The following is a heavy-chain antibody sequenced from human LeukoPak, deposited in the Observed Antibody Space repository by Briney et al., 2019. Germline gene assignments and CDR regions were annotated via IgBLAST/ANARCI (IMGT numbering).Heavy chain of an antibody. CDR2: IYYSGST. J-gene: IGHJ4*02. CDR1: GGSISSSSYY. V-gene: IGHV4-39*01. CDR3: ARPGIAAPFRWDY. D-gene: IGHD6-13*01. Sequence: SETLSLTCTVSGGSISSSSYYWGWIRQPPGKGLEWIGSIYYSGSTYYNPSLKSRVTISVDTSKNQFSLKLSSVTAADTAVYYCARPGIAAPFRWDYWGQGTLVTVSS.